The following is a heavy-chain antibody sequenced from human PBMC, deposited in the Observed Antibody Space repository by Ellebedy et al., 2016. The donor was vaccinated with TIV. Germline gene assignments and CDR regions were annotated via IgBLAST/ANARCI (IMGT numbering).Heavy chain of an antibody. CDR2: ISSSSSTI. V-gene: IGHV3-48*01. Sequence: PSETLSLTCAASGFTFNSYSMNWVRQAPGKGLEWVSYISSSSSTIYYADSVKGRFTISRDNAKDSLYPQMNSLRVEDTAVYYCASRFLEWLSWGQGTLVTVSS. CDR3: ASRFLEWLS. J-gene: IGHJ4*02. D-gene: IGHD3-3*01. CDR1: GFTFNSYS.